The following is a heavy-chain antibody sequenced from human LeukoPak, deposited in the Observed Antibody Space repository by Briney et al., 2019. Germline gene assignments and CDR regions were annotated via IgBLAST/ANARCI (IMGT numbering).Heavy chain of an antibody. V-gene: IGHV3-30*03. CDR3: VSDIGVVSGFDY. D-gene: IGHD2-15*01. Sequence: GRSLRLSCAASGFTFSSYGMHWVRQAPGKGLEWVAVISYDGSNKYYADSVKGRFTISRDNSKNTLYLQMNSLRAEDTAVYYCVSDIGVVSGFDYWGQGTLVTVSS. CDR1: GFTFSSYG. J-gene: IGHJ4*02. CDR2: ISYDGSNK.